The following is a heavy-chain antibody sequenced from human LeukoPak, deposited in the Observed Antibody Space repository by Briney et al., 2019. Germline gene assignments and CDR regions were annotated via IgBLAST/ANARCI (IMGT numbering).Heavy chain of an antibody. CDR1: GFTFSSYS. D-gene: IGHD3-22*01. CDR2: ISSSSSYI. CDR3: ARDVAGYYYDSSGLGVYSYGMDV. V-gene: IGHV3-21*01. J-gene: IGHJ6*02. Sequence: GRSLRLAWAVYGFTFSSYSMNWVRQAPGKGLEWVSSISSSSSYIFYADSVKGRFTIPRDNAKNSLYLQMNSLRAEDTAVYYCARDVAGYYYDSSGLGVYSYGMDVWGQGTTVTVSS.